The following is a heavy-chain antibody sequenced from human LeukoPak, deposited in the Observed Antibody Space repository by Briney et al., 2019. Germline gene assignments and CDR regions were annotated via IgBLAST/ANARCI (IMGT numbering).Heavy chain of an antibody. CDR3: ARECPNYDSSGYDFDY. CDR1: GGTFSSYT. Sequence: SVKVSCKASGGTFSSYTISWVRQAPGQGLEGMGRIIPILGIANYAQKFQGRVTITADKSTSTAYMELSSLSSEDTAVYYCARECPNYDSSGYDFDYWGQGTLVTVSS. CDR2: IIPILGIA. D-gene: IGHD3-22*01. V-gene: IGHV1-69*04. J-gene: IGHJ4*02.